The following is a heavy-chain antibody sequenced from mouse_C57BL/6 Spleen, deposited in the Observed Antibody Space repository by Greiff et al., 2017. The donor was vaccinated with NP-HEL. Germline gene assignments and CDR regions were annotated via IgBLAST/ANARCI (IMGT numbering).Heavy chain of an antibody. CDR2: INPGSGGT. CDR1: GYAFTNYL. V-gene: IGHV1-54*01. D-gene: IGHD1-1*01. Sequence: VQLQQSGAELVRPGTSVKVSCKASGYAFTNYLIEWVKQRPGQGLEWIGVINPGSGGTNYNEKFKGKATLTADKSSSTAYMQLSGLTSEDSAVYFCARDTTVVAYYFDYWGQGTTLTVSS. CDR3: ARDTTVVAYYFDY. J-gene: IGHJ2*01.